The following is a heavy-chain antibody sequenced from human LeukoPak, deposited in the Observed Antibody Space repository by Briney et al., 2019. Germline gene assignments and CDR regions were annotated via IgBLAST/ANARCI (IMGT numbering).Heavy chain of an antibody. CDR3: ARGSRYCSTTSCSSFDY. J-gene: IGHJ4*02. CDR1: RGSISSYY. D-gene: IGHD2-2*01. Sequence: SETLSLTCTVSRGSISSYYWNWIRQSPRRGLEWIGYMFHSGSPNYNPSLKSRVAISIDTSKNQFSLKLSSVTAADTAVYYCARGSRYCSTTSCSSFDYWGQGTLVTLSS. CDR2: MFHSGSP. V-gene: IGHV4-59*01.